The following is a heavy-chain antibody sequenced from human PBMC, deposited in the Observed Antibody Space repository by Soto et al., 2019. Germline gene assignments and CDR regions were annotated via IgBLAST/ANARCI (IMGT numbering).Heavy chain of an antibody. CDR2: ISSSSSTI. CDR1: GFTFSSYS. V-gene: IGHV3-48*02. D-gene: IGHD3-16*02. Sequence: PGGSLRLSCAASGFTFSSYSMNWVRQAPGKGLEWVSYISSSSSTIYYADSVKGRFTISRDNAKNSLYLQMNSLRDEDTAVYYCARAEDTMITFGGVIDPYYYYYGMDVWGQWTTVTGSS. J-gene: IGHJ6*02. CDR3: ARAEDTMITFGGVIDPYYYYYGMDV.